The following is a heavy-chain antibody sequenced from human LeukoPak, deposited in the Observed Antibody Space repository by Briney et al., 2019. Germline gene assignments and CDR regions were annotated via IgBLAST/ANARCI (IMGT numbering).Heavy chain of an antibody. CDR2: ISYDGSNK. CDR1: GFTFSSYG. Sequence: PGGSLRLSCAASGFTFSSYGMHWVRQAPGKGLEWVAVISYDGSNKYYADSVKGRFTISRDNARNSLYLQMSSLGDDDTAVYYCARIKQFQLKPNYYYGMDVWGQGTSVTVSS. CDR3: ARIKQFQLKPNYYYGMDV. V-gene: IGHV3-30*03. J-gene: IGHJ6*02. D-gene: IGHD2-2*01.